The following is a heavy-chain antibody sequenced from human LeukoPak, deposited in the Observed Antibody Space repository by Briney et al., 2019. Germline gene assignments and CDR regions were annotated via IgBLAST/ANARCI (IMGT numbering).Heavy chain of an antibody. CDR3: VPSPYESSGQDRAA. CDR1: GYSSNSGYY. D-gene: IGHD3-22*01. V-gene: IGHV4-38-2*01. J-gene: IGHJ5*02. CDR2: IYESGST. Sequence: SETVSRTCSVSGYSSNSGYYWGRVRPPPGKGLEWIGTIYESGSTYYNPSRKSPVTLARDTCKNQFPLKLSSVTAAATAWYYIVPSPYESSGQDRAAWGQGTLVTVSS.